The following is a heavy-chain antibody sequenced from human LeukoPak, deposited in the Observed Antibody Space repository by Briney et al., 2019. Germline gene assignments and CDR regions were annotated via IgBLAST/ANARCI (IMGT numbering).Heavy chain of an antibody. V-gene: IGHV3-30*04. Sequence: PGGSLRLSCAASGFTFSSYAMHWVRQAPGKGLEWVAVISYDGSNKYYADSVKGGFTISRDNSKNTLYLQMNSLRAEDTAVYYCARDPGRVVVVAATPGWFDPWGQGTLVTVSS. CDR3: ARDPGRVVVVAATPGWFDP. CDR1: GFTFSSYA. CDR2: ISYDGSNK. J-gene: IGHJ5*02. D-gene: IGHD2-15*01.